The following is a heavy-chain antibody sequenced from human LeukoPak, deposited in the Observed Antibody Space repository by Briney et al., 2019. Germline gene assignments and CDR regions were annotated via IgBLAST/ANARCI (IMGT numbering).Heavy chain of an antibody. CDR1: GYSISSSNY. CDR2: IYYSGSGST. V-gene: IGHV4-61*05. CDR3: ARDDKDY. Sequence: PSETLSLTCAVSGYSISSSNYWGWIRQPPGKGLEWIGYIYYSGSGSTNYNPSLKSRVTISVDTSKNQFSLKLSSVTAADTAVYYCARDDKDYWGQGTLVTVSS. J-gene: IGHJ4*02.